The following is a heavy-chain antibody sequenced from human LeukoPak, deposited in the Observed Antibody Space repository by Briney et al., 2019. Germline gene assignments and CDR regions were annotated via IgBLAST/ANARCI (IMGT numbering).Heavy chain of an antibody. V-gene: IGHV4-39*07. CDR1: GGSISSSSYY. Sequence: SETLSLTCTVSGGSISSSSYYWGWIRQPPGKGLEWIGSIYHSGSTYYNPSLKSRVTIAVETSKNQFSLKLSSVTAADTAVYYCARDGGWYITSKTPLSLANWFDPWGQGTLVTVSS. J-gene: IGHJ5*02. CDR3: ARDGGWYITSKTPLSLANWFDP. D-gene: IGHD2-8*02. CDR2: IYHSGST.